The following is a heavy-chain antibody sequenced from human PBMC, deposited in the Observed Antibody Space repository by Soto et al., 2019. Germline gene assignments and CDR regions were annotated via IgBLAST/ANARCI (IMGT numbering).Heavy chain of an antibody. V-gene: IGHV4-34*01. CDR3: ARGECSSNYCFTRWALDI. Sequence: SETLSLTCAVYGGSFSGDYWTWIRQTPWKGLEWIGEINDSGSTNYKPSLKSRVTISADMSKKQFSLNVTSVTAADTAVYYCARGECSSNYCFTRWALDIWGQGTVVTVSS. D-gene: IGHD2-2*01. CDR1: GGSFSGDY. J-gene: IGHJ3*02. CDR2: INDSGST.